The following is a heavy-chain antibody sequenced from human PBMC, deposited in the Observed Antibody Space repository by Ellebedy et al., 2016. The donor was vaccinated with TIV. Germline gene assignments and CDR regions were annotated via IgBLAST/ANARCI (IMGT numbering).Heavy chain of an antibody. J-gene: IGHJ6*02. V-gene: IGHV3-30*18. CDR1: GFTFSSYG. CDR2: ISYDGSNK. Sequence: GESLKISCAASGFTFSSYGMHWVRQAPGKGLEWVAVISYDGSNKYYADSVKGRFTISRDNSKNTLYLQMNSLRAEDTAVYYCAKSLRGYSYVYYYGMDVWGQGTTVTVSS. D-gene: IGHD5-18*01. CDR3: AKSLRGYSYVYYYGMDV.